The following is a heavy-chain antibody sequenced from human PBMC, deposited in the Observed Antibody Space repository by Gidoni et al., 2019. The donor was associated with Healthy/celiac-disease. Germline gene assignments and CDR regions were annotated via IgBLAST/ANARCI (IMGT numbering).Heavy chain of an antibody. CDR2: IYYSGST. J-gene: IGHJ4*02. V-gene: IGHV4-31*03. CDR1: GGSISSGGYY. D-gene: IGHD2-15*01. CDR3: ARGSCSGGSCHPVWGE. Sequence: QVQLQESGPGLVKPSQTLSLTCTVSGGSISSGGYYWSWIRQHPGKGLEWIGYIYYSGSTYYNPSLKSRVTISVDTSKNQFSLKLSSVTAADTAVYYCARGSCSGGSCHPVWGEWGQGTLVTVSS.